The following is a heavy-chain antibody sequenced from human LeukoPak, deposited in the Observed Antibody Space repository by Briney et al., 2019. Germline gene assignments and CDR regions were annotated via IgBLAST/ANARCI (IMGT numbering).Heavy chain of an antibody. V-gene: IGHV3-30-3*01. CDR2: ISYDGSNK. CDR1: GFTYSSYA. D-gene: IGHD4-17*01. J-gene: IGHJ6*02. CDR3: ARPLHTVTWGCMDV. Sequence: GGSLRLSCAASGFTYSSYAMHWVRQAPGKGLEWVAVISYDGSNKYYADSVKGRFTISRDNSKNTLYLQMNSLRAEDTAVYYCARPLHTVTWGCMDVWGQGTTVTVSS.